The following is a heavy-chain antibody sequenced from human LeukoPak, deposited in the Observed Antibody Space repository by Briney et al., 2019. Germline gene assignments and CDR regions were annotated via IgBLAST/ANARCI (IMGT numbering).Heavy chain of an antibody. D-gene: IGHD6-19*01. CDR1: GFTFSKYD. V-gene: IGHV3-13*04. CDR3: VRGGPLAGHAFDV. CDR2: ITSGGDT. J-gene: IGHJ3*01. Sequence: GGSLRLSCAGSGFTFSKYDMHWVRQAPGRGLEWVSDITSGGDTHYQGSVKGRFTISRDNAKNSFYLEMNSLRVGDTAVYYCVRGGPLAGHAFDVWGRGTLVTVS.